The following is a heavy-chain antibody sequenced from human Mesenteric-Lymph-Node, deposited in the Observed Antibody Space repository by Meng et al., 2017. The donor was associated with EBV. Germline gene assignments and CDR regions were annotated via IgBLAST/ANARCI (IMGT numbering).Heavy chain of an antibody. CDR2: INTNTGNP. CDR1: GYIFTDYM. V-gene: IGHV7-4-1*02. D-gene: IGHD3-10*01. Sequence: VQLVQSGSELKKPGASVKVSCKASGYIFTDYMMNWVRQAPGQGPEWLGWINTNTGNPKYAQAFTGRFVFSLDTSVSTAYLQISSLKAEDTAVYYCARDPGGSGSYSYDSWGQGTLVTVSS. J-gene: IGHJ4*02. CDR3: ARDPGGSGSYSYDS.